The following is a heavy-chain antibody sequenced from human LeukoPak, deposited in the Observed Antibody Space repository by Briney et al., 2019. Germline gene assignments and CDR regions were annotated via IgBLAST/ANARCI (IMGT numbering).Heavy chain of an antibody. Sequence: PSETLSLTCAVSGGSISSSNWWSWIRQPPGKGLEWIGEIYHSGSTNYNPSLKSRVTISVDKSKTQFSLKLSSVTAADTAVYYCARGGGYNFGCFDLWGRGTLVTVSS. J-gene: IGHJ2*01. CDR1: GGSISSSNW. CDR2: IYHSGST. V-gene: IGHV4-4*02. CDR3: ARGGGYNFGCFDL. D-gene: IGHD5-24*01.